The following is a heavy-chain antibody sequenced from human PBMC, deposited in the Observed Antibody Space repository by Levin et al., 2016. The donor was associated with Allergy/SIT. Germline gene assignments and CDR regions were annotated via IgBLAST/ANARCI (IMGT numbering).Heavy chain of an antibody. CDR2: IYYSGST. D-gene: IGHD3-10*01. CDR1: GGSIRDSNYY. J-gene: IGHJ6*02. V-gene: IGHV4-31*03. CDR3: ARGDGSGRLSLYYFGLGV. Sequence: SETLSLTCTVSGGSIRDSNYYWGWIRQHPGKGLEWIGYIYYSGSTYYSPSLKSRVSISVDSSNNQLSLNLGSVTAADTAVYYCARGDGSGRLSLYYFGLGVWGQGATVTVS.